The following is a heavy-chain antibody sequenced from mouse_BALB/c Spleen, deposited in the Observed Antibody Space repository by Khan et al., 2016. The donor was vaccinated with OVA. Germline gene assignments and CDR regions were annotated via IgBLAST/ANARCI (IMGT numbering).Heavy chain of an antibody. CDR2: VNPNNGGT. CDR1: GYSFTGYY. D-gene: IGHD1-1*01. J-gene: IGHJ1*01. V-gene: IGHV1-26*01. Sequence: EVQLQQSGPDLVKPGASVKISCKASGYSFTGYYIHWVKQSHGKSLEWLGRVNPNNGGTSYNQKFKGKAILTVDKSSNTAYMVLSSLTSEDSAVYSCASYHGYFDVWGAGTTVTVSS. CDR3: ASYHGYFDV.